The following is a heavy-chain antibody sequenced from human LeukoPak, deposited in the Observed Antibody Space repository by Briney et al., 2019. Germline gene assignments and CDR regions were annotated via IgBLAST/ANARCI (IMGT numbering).Heavy chain of an antibody. V-gene: IGHV4-34*01. Sequence: ETLSLTCAVYGGSFSGYYWSWIRQPPGKGLEWIGEINHSGSTNYNPSLKSRVTMSVDTSKNQFSLKLSSVTAADTAVYYCARAGQFSEYYDSSGYWAGNYYYYYMDVWGKGTTVTVSS. CDR1: GGSFSGYY. CDR3: ARAGQFSEYYDSSGYWAGNYYYYYMDV. J-gene: IGHJ6*03. D-gene: IGHD3-22*01. CDR2: INHSGST.